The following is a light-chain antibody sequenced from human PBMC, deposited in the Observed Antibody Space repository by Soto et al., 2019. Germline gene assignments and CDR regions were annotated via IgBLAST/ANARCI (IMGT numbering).Light chain of an antibody. CDR2: GAS. Sequence: EIVMTQSPATLSVSPGERATLSCGASQSVSSNLAWYQQKPGQAPRLLIYGASTRATGIPARFSGSGSGTEFTLTISSLQSEEFAVYYCQQYNTWPLTFGGGTKVEIK. J-gene: IGKJ4*01. CDR1: QSVSSN. CDR3: QQYNTWPLT. V-gene: IGKV3-15*01.